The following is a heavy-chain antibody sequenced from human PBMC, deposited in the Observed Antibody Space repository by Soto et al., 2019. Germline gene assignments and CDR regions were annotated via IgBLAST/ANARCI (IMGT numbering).Heavy chain of an antibody. D-gene: IGHD3-22*01. CDR1: GYTFTSYA. Sequence: ASVKVSCKASGYTFTSYAMHWVRQAPGQRLEWMGWINAGNGNTKYSQKFQGRVTITSDTAASTAYMEPSSLRSEDTAVYYCARGDFYDTSAYPSFDYWGQGSLVTVSS. J-gene: IGHJ4*02. V-gene: IGHV1-3*01. CDR3: ARGDFYDTSAYPSFDY. CDR2: INAGNGNT.